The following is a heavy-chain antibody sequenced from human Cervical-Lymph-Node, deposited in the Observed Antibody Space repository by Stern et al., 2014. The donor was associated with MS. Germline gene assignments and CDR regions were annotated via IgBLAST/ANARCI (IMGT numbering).Heavy chain of an antibody. CDR3: AKDIRDYGDEGAFDA. Sequence: EVQLVESGGGLVQPGRSLRLSCAASGFTFDDYAMHWVRQAPGKGLEWIPGVSWNGGTKGYADSVKGRATVSRDNAKNSLWLQMNGLRVEDTALYYCAKDIRDYGDEGAFDAWGQGTMVTVAS. CDR2: VSWNGGTK. V-gene: IGHV3-9*01. D-gene: IGHD4-17*01. J-gene: IGHJ3*01. CDR1: GFTFDDYA.